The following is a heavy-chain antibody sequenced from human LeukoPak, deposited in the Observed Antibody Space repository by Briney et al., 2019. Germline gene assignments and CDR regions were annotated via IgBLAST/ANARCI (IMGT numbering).Heavy chain of an antibody. CDR2: ISYDGSNK. CDR1: GFTFSSYA. J-gene: IGHJ5*02. V-gene: IGHV3-30*04. D-gene: IGHD1-20*01. Sequence: GGSLRLSCAASGFTFSSYAMHWVRQAPGKGLEWVAVISYDGSNKYYADSVKGRFTISRDNSKNTLYLQMNSLRAEDTAVYYCAKDITGTPLGWFDPWGQGTLVTVSS. CDR3: AKDITGTPLGWFDP.